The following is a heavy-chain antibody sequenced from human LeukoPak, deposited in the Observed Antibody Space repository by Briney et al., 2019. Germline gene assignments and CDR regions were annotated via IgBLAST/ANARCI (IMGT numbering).Heavy chain of an antibody. CDR2: IYHTGST. CDR1: GASISSASSY. CDR3: ARATGFDILTGFPRGRFFEQ. D-gene: IGHD3-9*01. J-gene: IGHJ2*01. Sequence: SQTLSLTCTASGASISSASSYWSWIRQRPGKGLEWIAYIYHTGSTYYNPSLKSRITVSVDASENQFSLKLASVTAADTAVYYCARATGFDILTGFPRGRFFEQWGRGTLVTVSS. V-gene: IGHV4-31*03.